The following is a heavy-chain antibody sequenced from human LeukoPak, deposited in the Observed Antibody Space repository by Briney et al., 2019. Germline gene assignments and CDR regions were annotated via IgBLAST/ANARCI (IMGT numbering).Heavy chain of an antibody. CDR2: IYYSGST. D-gene: IGHD1-26*01. Sequence: PSETLSLTCTVSGASISSSSYYWGWLRQPPWKGLEWIGSIYYSGSTSYNPSLKSRVTISVDTSKKQFSLKLSSVTAADTAFYYCARYIVSYPHDAFDISGQGTMVTVSS. V-gene: IGHV4-39*07. CDR3: ARYIVSYPHDAFDI. CDR1: GASISSSSYY. J-gene: IGHJ3*02.